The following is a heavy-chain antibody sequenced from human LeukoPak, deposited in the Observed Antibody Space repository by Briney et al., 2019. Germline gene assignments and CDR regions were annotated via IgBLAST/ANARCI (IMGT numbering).Heavy chain of an antibody. CDR3: ARDLSGVTGYTYGRGIDY. Sequence: GGSLRLSCAASGFTFSSYWMSWVRQAPGKGLEWVANINQDGTEKYYVDSVKGRFTISRDNAKTSLYLQMNSLRAEDTAVYYCARDLSGVTGYTYGRGIDYWGQGTLVTVSS. V-gene: IGHV3-7*01. J-gene: IGHJ4*02. CDR1: GFTFSSYW. D-gene: IGHD5-18*01. CDR2: INQDGTEK.